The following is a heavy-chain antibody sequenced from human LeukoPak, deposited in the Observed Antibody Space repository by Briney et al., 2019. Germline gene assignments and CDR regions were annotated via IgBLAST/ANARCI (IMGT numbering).Heavy chain of an antibody. CDR3: ARDVIGSSWLGGEGAFDI. D-gene: IGHD6-13*01. V-gene: IGHV1-2*02. Sequence: GASVKVSCKASGYTFTGYYMHWVRQAPGQGLEWMGWINPNSGGTNYAQKLQGRVTMTTDTSTSTAYMELRSLRSDDTAVYYCARDVIGSSWLGGEGAFDIWGQGTMVTVSS. CDR2: INPNSGGT. J-gene: IGHJ3*02. CDR1: GYTFTGYY.